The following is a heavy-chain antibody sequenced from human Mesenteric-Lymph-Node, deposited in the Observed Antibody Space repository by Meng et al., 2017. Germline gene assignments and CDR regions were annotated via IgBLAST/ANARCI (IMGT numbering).Heavy chain of an antibody. V-gene: IGHV3-7*01. J-gene: IGHJ4*02. CDR1: GFTFNSYW. CDR2: IKQDGSEK. D-gene: IGHD6-13*01. Sequence: GESLKISCAASGFTFNSYWMSWIRQAPGKGLEWVANIKQDGSEKYYVDSVKGRFTISRDNAKNSLYLQMNSLRAEDTAVYYCARDFGSSWSHYYFDYWGQGALVTVSS. CDR3: ARDFGSSWSHYYFDY.